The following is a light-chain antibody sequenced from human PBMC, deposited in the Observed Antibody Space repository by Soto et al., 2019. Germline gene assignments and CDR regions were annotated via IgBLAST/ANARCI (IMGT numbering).Light chain of an antibody. CDR1: QSVSNNY. J-gene: IGKJ5*01. CDR2: DAS. CDR3: HQYGSSPNT. V-gene: IGKV3D-20*01. Sequence: EIVLTQSPATLSLSPGERATLSCGASQSVSNNYLTWYQQKPGLAPRLLIYDASTRDTGIPDRFSGSGSGTDFTLTISILEPEDFAVYYCHQYGSSPNTFGQGTRLEIK.